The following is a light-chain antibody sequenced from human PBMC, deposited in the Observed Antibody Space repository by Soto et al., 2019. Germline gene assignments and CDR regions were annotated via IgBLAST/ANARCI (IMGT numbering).Light chain of an antibody. J-gene: IGLJ1*01. CDR2: EVS. Sequence: QSDLTQPASVSGSPGQSITISCTGTTSDVGSYDLVSWYQQHPGKAPKIMIYEVSKRPSGDSNRFSGSKSGNTASLTISGLQAEDEADYYCCSYAGGRSPYVFGTGTKVTV. V-gene: IGLV2-23*02. CDR1: TSDVGSYDL. CDR3: CSYAGGRSPYV.